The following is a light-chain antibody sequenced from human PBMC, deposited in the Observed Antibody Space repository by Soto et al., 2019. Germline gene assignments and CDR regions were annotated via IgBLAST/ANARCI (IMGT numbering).Light chain of an antibody. CDR3: QQSYSTTT. V-gene: IGKV1-5*01. J-gene: IGKJ3*01. CDR2: DAS. CDR1: QSISSW. Sequence: DIQMTQSPSTLSASVGDRVTITCRASQSISSWLAWYQQKPGKAPKLLIYDASSLESGVPSRFSGSGSGTDFTLTISSLQPEDFATYYCQQSYSTTTFGPGTKVDI.